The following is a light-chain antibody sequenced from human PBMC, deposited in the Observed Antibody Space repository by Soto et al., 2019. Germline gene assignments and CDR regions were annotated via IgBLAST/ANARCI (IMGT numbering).Light chain of an antibody. Sequence: SYELTQPPSVSVAPGKTARITCGGNNIGSKRVHWYQQKPGQAPVLVIYYDSDRPSGIPERFSGSNSGNTATLTISRVEAGDEADYYCQVWDSSSDHPVVGGGTKLTVL. CDR1: NIGSKR. J-gene: IGLJ2*01. CDR2: YDS. V-gene: IGLV3-21*04. CDR3: QVWDSSSDHPV.